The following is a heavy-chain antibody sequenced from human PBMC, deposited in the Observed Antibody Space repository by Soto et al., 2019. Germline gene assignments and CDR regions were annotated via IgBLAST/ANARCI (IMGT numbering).Heavy chain of an antibody. Sequence: QAQLMQSGAEVKKPGSSVKVSCKASGGTFSGYAINWVRQAPGQGLEWMGGIIPLLGITDYGQKFQGRITIAADESTGTANMYMRGLRSEDTAVYYCARDPRSITGTTSYEDFQHWGQGTLVSVSS. J-gene: IGHJ1*01. D-gene: IGHD1-20*01. CDR3: ARDPRSITGTTSYEDFQH. V-gene: IGHV1-69*01. CDR1: GGTFSGYA. CDR2: IIPLLGIT.